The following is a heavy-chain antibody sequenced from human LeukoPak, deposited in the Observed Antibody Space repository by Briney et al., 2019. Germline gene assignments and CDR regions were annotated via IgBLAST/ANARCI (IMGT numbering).Heavy chain of an antibody. Sequence: GGSLRLSCAASGFTFSSYSMNWVRQAPGKGREWVSYISSSSSAIYYADSVKGRFTISRDNAKNSLYLQMNSLRAEDTAVYYCAREDSLALAGVDAFDIWGQGTMVTVSS. CDR2: ISSSSSAI. CDR1: GFTFSSYS. D-gene: IGHD6-19*01. J-gene: IGHJ3*02. V-gene: IGHV3-48*01. CDR3: AREDSLALAGVDAFDI.